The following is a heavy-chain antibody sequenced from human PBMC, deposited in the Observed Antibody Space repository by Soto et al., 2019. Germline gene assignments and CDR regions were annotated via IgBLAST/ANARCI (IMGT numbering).Heavy chain of an antibody. J-gene: IGHJ4*02. CDR2: INHRGST. CDR3: ARYDSTGYYVDY. V-gene: IGHV4-34*01. CDR1: GGSFSGYY. D-gene: IGHD3-22*01. Sequence: SETLSLTCAFYGGSFSGYYWSWIRQPPGKGLEWIGKINHRGSTNYNPSLKSRVTISLDTSKNQFSLKVSSVTAADTAVYYCARYDSTGYYVDYWGQGTLVTVSS.